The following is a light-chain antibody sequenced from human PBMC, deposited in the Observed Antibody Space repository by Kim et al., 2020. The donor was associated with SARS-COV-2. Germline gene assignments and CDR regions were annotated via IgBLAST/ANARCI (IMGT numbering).Light chain of an antibody. J-gene: IGKJ1*01. CDR1: QSVTSNY. CDR3: QQYVTSPWT. Sequence: CPGERATLSCRASQSVTSNYLAWYQQKPGQAPRLLIYGASSRATGIPDRFSGGGSGTDFTLTVSRLEPEDFAVYYCQQYVTSPWTFGQGTKVDIK. CDR2: GAS. V-gene: IGKV3-20*01.